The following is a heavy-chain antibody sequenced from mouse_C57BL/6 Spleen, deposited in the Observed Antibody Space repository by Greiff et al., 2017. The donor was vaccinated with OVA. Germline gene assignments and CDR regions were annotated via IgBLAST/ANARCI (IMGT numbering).Heavy chain of an antibody. CDR2: IRSHSNIYAT. V-gene: IGHV10-1*01. J-gene: IGHJ4*01. D-gene: IGHD4-1*01. CDR3: VSENCDGGDYAVDY. CDR1: GFSFITYA. Sequence: GGGLVQPKGSLKLSCAASGFSFITYAMHWVRQAPGKGLEWAARIRSHSNIYATYYADSVKDRSIIPSDDSDSMLSLQMNNMKARDTAMDYCVSENCDGGDYAVDYWGQGTSVTVSS.